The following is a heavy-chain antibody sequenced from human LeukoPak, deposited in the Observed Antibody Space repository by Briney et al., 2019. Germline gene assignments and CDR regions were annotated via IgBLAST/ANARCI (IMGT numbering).Heavy chain of an antibody. CDR3: ARGPSPLRLFDY. CDR2: IYTSGST. V-gene: IGHV4-4*07. CDR1: GGSISSYY. D-gene: IGHD5-12*01. Sequence: SETLSLTCTVSGGSISSYYWSWIRQPAGKGLEWIGRIYTSGSTNYNPSLKSRVTMSVDTSKNQCSLKLSSVTAADTAVYYCARGPSPLRLFDYWGQGTLVTVSS. J-gene: IGHJ4*02.